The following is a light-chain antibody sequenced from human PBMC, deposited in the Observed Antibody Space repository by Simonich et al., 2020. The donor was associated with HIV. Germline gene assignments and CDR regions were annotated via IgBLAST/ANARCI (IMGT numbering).Light chain of an antibody. CDR1: SSDVGGYNY. J-gene: IGLJ2*01. V-gene: IGLV2-14*03. CDR3: CSYARRSTLV. CDR2: DVS. Sequence: QSALTQPASVSGSPGQSITISCTGTSSDVGGYNYVSWYQQHPGKAPKLMIYDVSKRPSGVSNRFSGSKSGNTASLTISGLQTEDEADYYCCSYARRSTLVFGGGTKLTVL.